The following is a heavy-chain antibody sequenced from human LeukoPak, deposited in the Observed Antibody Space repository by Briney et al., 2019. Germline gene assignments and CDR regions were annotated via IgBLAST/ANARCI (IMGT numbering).Heavy chain of an antibody. CDR3: SRGGAYCSGWYVEGYYYYGMDV. Sequence: SQTLSLTCTVSGGSISSGGYYWSWIRQHPGKGLEWIGYIYYSGSTYYNPSLKSRVTISVDTSKNQVSLRLSSVTAADKAVYYCSRGGAYCSGWYVEGYYYYGMDVWGKGTTVTVSS. D-gene: IGHD6-19*01. J-gene: IGHJ6*04. CDR2: IYYSGST. CDR1: GGSISSGGYY. V-gene: IGHV4-31*03.